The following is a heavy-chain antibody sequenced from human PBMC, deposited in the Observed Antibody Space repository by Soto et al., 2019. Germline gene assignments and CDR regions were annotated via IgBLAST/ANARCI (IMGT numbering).Heavy chain of an antibody. J-gene: IGHJ4*02. CDR1: GGSLGGYS. V-gene: IGHV4-34*01. CDR3: ARGGKRGYYYASSGHHYYDY. D-gene: IGHD3-22*01. CDR2: INHIGST. Sequence: LEMMLLTVALYGGSLGGYSRSCIRQHPGTGMHRRREINHIGSTSYNPTLKSRVTISVDTSKTQFSLKLSSVTAADTAVYYCARGGKRGYYYASSGHHYYDYWGQGTLVAVS.